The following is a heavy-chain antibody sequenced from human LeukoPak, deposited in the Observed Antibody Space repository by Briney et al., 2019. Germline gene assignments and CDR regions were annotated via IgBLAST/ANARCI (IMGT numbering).Heavy chain of an antibody. J-gene: IGHJ4*02. CDR2: IKQDGSEK. Sequence: GGSLRLSCAASGFTFSSYWMSWVRQAPGKGLEWVANIKQDGSEKYYADSVRGRFTLSRDNSKNTLYLQMNSLRAEDTAVYYCAKSGLSSGWYPYDNWGQGALVTVSS. V-gene: IGHV3-7*02. CDR3: AKSGLSSGWYPYDN. D-gene: IGHD6-19*01. CDR1: GFTFSSYW.